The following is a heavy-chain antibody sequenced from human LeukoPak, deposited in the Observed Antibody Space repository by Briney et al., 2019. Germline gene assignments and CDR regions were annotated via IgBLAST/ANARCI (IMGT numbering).Heavy chain of an antibody. J-gene: IGHJ4*02. CDR2: ISYSGST. CDR1: GGSISSFY. Sequence: PSETLSLTCTVSGGSISSFYCSWIRQPPGKGLEWIGYISYSGSTNYNPSLKSRVTISVDTSKNQFSLKLSSVTAADTAVYYCARDQYGDYDFDYWGQGTLITVSS. V-gene: IGHV4-59*01. CDR3: ARDQYGDYDFDY. D-gene: IGHD4-17*01.